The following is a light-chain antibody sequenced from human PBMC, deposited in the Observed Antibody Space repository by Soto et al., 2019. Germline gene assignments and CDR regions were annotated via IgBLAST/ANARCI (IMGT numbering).Light chain of an antibody. CDR1: KLGDKY. V-gene: IGLV3-1*01. Sequence: SYERTQPPSVSMSPGQTASITCSGDKLGDKYACWYQQKPGQSPVLVIYQDSKRPSGIPERFSGSNSGNTATLTISGTQAMDQADYYCQAWDSSTGVFGTGTKLTVL. CDR2: QDS. CDR3: QAWDSSTGV. J-gene: IGLJ1*01.